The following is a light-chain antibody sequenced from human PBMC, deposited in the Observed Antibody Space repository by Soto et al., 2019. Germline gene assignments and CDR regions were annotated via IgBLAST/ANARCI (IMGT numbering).Light chain of an antibody. V-gene: IGKV1-39*01. Sequence: DIQMTQSPSSLSASVGDTVTITCRASQSISVHLNWYQQKPGKVPKLLIYAASNLQSGVPSSFSGSGSETDFSLTISSLQPEDFATYYCQQSYITPYTFGQGNKRQIK. J-gene: IGKJ2*01. CDR2: AAS. CDR3: QQSYITPYT. CDR1: QSISVH.